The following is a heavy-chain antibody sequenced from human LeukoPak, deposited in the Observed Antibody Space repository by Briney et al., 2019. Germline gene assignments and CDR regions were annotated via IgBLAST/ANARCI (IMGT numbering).Heavy chain of an antibody. CDR3: ATSSGYSSGWSVGNWFDP. Sequence: PSETLSLTCTVSGGSISSYYWSWIRQPAGKGLEWIGRIYTSGSTNYNPSLKSRVTISVDTSKNQFSLKLSSVTAADTAVYYCATSSGYSSGWSVGNWFDPWGQGTLVTVSS. J-gene: IGHJ5*02. V-gene: IGHV4-4*07. CDR1: GGSISSYY. D-gene: IGHD6-19*01. CDR2: IYTSGST.